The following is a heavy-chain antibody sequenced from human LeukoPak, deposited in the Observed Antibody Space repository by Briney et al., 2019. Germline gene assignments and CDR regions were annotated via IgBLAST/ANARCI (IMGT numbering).Heavy chain of an antibody. V-gene: IGHV3-53*05. Sequence: GESLKISCAASGFAVSSNYISWVRQAPGKGLEWVSVVYGGGDTYYADSVKGRFTISRDNSKNTLYLQMSSLRPEDTAVYYCARATSAYSYANYWGQGTLVTVSS. CDR3: ARATSAYSYANY. D-gene: IGHD5-18*01. CDR2: VYGGGDT. J-gene: IGHJ4*02. CDR1: GFAVSSNY.